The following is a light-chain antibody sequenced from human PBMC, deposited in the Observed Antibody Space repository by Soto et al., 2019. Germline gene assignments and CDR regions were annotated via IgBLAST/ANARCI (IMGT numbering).Light chain of an antibody. Sequence: VLTQSPANLYFAAGGKSIDSCGASQTVSSSLAWYQQKPGQAPRLLIYEASNRATGIPARFSGSGSGADFTLTMCRLEPEDFALYYWQHHINCLPLTFGGGTKVDIK. V-gene: IGKV3-11*01. CDR2: EAS. J-gene: IGKJ4*01. CDR1: QTVSSS. CDR3: QHHINCLPLT.